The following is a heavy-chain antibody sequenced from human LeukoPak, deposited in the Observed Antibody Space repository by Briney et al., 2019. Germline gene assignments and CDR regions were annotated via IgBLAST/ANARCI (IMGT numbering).Heavy chain of an antibody. J-gene: IGHJ4*02. D-gene: IGHD3-22*01. V-gene: IGHV1-58*02. Sequence: SVKVSCKASGFTFTSSAMQWVRQARGQRLERIGWIVVGGGNTNYAQKFQERVTITRDMSTSTAYMELSSLRSEDTAVYYCAAGDYYDSSGYPLRWGQGTLVTVSS. CDR2: IVVGGGNT. CDR3: AAGDYYDSSGYPLR. CDR1: GFTFTSSA.